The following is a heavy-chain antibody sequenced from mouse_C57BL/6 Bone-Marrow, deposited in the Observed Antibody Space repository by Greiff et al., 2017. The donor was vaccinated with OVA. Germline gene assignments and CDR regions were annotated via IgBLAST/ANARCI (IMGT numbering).Heavy chain of an antibody. CDR3: ARDLFITTVVATGDY. CDR1: GFTFSSYA. D-gene: IGHD1-1*01. CDR2: ISDGGSYT. Sequence: EVMLVESGGGLVKPGGSLKLSCAASGFTFSSYAMSWVRQTPEKRLEWVATISDGGSYTYYPDNVKGRFTISRDNAKNNLYLQMSHLKSEDTAMYYCARDLFITTVVATGDYWGQGTSVTVSS. V-gene: IGHV5-4*01. J-gene: IGHJ4*01.